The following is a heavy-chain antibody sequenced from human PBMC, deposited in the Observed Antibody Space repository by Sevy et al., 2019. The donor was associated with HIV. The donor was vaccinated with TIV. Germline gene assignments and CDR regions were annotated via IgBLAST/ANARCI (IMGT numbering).Heavy chain of an antibody. CDR3: AILGIDCVSTNCYGMRSLSFDF. CDR2: ISYDGSSK. Sequence: GSLRLSCAASGFTFSSFAMHWVRQAPGKGLEWVAVISYDGSSKYYPDSVKGRFTISRDNAKNTLYLQVNRLRPEDTAVYFCAILGIDCVSTNCYGMRSLSFDFWGQGTLVTVSS. J-gene: IGHJ4*02. CDR1: GFTFSSFA. V-gene: IGHV3-30-3*01. D-gene: IGHD2-2*01.